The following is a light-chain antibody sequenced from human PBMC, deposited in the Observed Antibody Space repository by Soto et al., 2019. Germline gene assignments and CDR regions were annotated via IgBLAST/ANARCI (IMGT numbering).Light chain of an antibody. Sequence: DIQMTQSPSTLTASVGDSVTITCRASQSISRWLAWYQQKPGKDPKVLIYDASILESGVPSRFSGSGSGTEFTLTITSLHPDDFATYYCQQYNHYLTWTFGQGTKVEIK. J-gene: IGKJ1*01. V-gene: IGKV1-5*01. CDR3: QQYNHYLTWT. CDR2: DAS. CDR1: QSISRW.